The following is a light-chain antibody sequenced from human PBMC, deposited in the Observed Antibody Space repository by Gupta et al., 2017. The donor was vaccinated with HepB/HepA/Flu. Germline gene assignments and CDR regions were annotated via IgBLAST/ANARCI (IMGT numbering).Light chain of an antibody. J-gene: IGKJ2*04. CDR2: GAS. CDR3: QQYGSSLMCS. V-gene: IGKV3-20*01. Sequence: EIVLTQSPGTLSLSPGERATLSCRASQSVSSSYLAWYQQKPGQAPRLLIYGASSRATGIPDRFSGSGYGTDFTLTISRREPEDFAVYYCQQYGSSLMCSFGQGTKLEIK. CDR1: QSVSSSY.